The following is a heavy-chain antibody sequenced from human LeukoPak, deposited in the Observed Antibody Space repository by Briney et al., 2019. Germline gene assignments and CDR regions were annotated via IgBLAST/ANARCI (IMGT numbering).Heavy chain of an antibody. CDR3: ARGTIAAAGYYYFDY. Sequence: PGGSLRLPCAASGFTFSSYWMSWARQAPGKGLEWVANVKQDGSEKYYVDSVKGRFTISRDNAKNSLYLQMNSLRAEDTAVYYCARGTIAAAGYYYFDYWGQGTQVTVSS. V-gene: IGHV3-7*04. CDR2: VKQDGSEK. CDR1: GFTFSSYW. D-gene: IGHD6-13*01. J-gene: IGHJ4*02.